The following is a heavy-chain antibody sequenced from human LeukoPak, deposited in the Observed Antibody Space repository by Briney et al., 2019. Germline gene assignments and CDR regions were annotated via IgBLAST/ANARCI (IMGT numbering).Heavy chain of an antibody. J-gene: IGHJ6*02. CDR2: IYTSGST. CDR3: ARSPPVDYDFWSGTYRYYGMDV. V-gene: IGHV4-4*07. Sequence: SETLSLTCTVSGGSISSYYWSWIRQPAGKGLEWIGRIYTSGSTNYNPSLKSRVTISVDTSKNQFSLKLSSVTAADTAVYYCARSPPVDYDFWSGTYRYYGMDVWGQGTTVTVSS. CDR1: GGSISSYY. D-gene: IGHD3-3*01.